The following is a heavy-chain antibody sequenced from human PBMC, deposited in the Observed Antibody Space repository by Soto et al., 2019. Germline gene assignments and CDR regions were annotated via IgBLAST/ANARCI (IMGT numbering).Heavy chain of an antibody. Sequence: QVQLQESGPGLVKPSGTLSLTCAVSSGSIDTTNWWSWVRQPPGKGLEWIGEIFHSGNTYYNPSLASRVTISVDTSKNQFSLNLRSVTAVDTAVYYCARRTWGMDVWGQGTTVTVSS. V-gene: IGHV4-4*02. CDR1: SGSIDTTNW. D-gene: IGHD2-8*01. CDR2: IFHSGNT. CDR3: ARRTWGMDV. J-gene: IGHJ6*02.